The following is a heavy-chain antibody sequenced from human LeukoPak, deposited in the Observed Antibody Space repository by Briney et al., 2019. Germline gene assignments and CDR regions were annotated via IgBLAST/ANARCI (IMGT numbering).Heavy chain of an antibody. Sequence: SETLSLTCTVFGYSISNGFYWDWIRQPPGKGLEWIGSIFYSDNTYYNPSLKSRVTISVDRSKNQFSLKLSSVTAADTAVFYCARNFYYMDVWGKGTTVTVSS. V-gene: IGHV4-38-2*02. CDR2: IFYSDNT. CDR1: GYSISNGFY. J-gene: IGHJ6*03. CDR3: ARNFYYMDV.